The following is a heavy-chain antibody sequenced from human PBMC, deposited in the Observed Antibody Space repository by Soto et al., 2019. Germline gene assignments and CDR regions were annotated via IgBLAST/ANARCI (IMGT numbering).Heavy chain of an antibody. CDR3: AREGSSWYSGYYYYGMDV. CDR1: GGSISSYY. J-gene: IGHJ6*02. Sequence: SETLSLTCTVSGGSISSYYWSWIRQPPGKGLEWIGYIYYSGSTNYNPSLKSRVTISVDTSKNQFSLKLSSVTAADTAVYYCAREGSSWYSGYYYYGMDVWGQGTTVTVSS. V-gene: IGHV4-59*01. CDR2: IYYSGST. D-gene: IGHD6-13*01.